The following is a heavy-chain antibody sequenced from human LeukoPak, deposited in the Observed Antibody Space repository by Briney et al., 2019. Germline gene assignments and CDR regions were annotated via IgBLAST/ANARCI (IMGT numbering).Heavy chain of an antibody. CDR1: GYTFTSYY. J-gene: IGHJ6*04. Sequence: GASVTVSCMASGYTFTSYYMHWVRQAPGQGLEWVGIINPSGGSTSYAQKFQGRVTMTRDTSTNTVYMELSSLRSEDTDVYYCAREDGMDVWGKGITATV. CDR3: AREDGMDV. CDR2: INPSGGST. V-gene: IGHV1-46*01.